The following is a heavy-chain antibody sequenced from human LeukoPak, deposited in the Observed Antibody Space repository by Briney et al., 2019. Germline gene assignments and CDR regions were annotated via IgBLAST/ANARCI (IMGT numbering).Heavy chain of an antibody. V-gene: IGHV3-23*01. J-gene: IGHJ4*02. CDR2: ISASGGST. D-gene: IGHD6-19*01. CDR1: GFTFSSYA. CDR3: AKEGSSGWSLDY. Sequence: GGSLRLSCAASGFTFSSYAMSWVRQAPGKGLEWVSAISASGGSTYYAGSVKGRFTISRDKSKNTLYLQMTSLRAEDTAVYYCAKEGSSGWSLDYWGQGTLVTVSS.